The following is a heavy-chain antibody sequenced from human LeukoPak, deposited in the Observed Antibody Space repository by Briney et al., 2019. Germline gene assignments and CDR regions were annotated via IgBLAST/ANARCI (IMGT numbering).Heavy chain of an antibody. Sequence: GGSLRLSCAASGFTFSTYWMHWVRQAPGKGLACVSRINSDGSSTSYADSVKGRFTISRDNAKNTLYLQMNNLRAEDTAVYYCARGRYYFEYWGQGTLVTVSS. J-gene: IGHJ4*02. D-gene: IGHD4-17*01. CDR2: INSDGSST. CDR3: ARGRYYFEY. CDR1: GFTFSTYW. V-gene: IGHV3-74*01.